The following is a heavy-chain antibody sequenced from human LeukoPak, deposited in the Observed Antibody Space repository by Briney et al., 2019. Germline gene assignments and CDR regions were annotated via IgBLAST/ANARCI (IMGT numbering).Heavy chain of an antibody. CDR1: GGSLSSSSYY. CDR3: ATVPKGGYYYMDV. V-gene: IGHV4-39*01. J-gene: IGHJ6*03. CDR2: IYYRGST. Sequence: PSETLSLTCTVSGGSLSSSSYYWGWLRQPPGTGLEWLGSIYYRGSTYYNPSLKSRVTISVDTSKNQFSLKLSSVTAADTAVYYCATVPKGGYYYMDVWGKGTTVTVSS. D-gene: IGHD2-2*01.